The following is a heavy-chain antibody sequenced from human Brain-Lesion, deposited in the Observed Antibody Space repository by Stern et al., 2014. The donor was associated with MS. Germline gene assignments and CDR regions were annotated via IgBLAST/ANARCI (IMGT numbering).Heavy chain of an antibody. CDR1: GYIFTGSY. CDR3: ARDQRGITIFGVVTDYYYLGMDV. V-gene: IGHV1-2*02. CDR2: INPNTSGP. D-gene: IGHD3-3*01. J-gene: IGHJ6*02. Sequence: QMQLVQSGAEAKKPGASVKVSCKTSGYIFTGSYLHWVRQAPGQGLEWMAWINPNTSGPKYAPNFQCRVTLSRDTSLSPAYVELSRLTSDDTAVYYCARDQRGITIFGVVTDYYYLGMDVWGQGTTVTVSS.